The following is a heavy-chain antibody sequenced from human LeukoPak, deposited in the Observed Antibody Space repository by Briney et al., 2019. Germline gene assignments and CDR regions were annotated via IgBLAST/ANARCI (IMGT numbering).Heavy chain of an antibody. CDR2: IYYSGST. CDR1: GGSISSYY. CDR3: ARAGGYYYDSSGPVDY. V-gene: IGHV4-59*01. Sequence: SETLSLTCTVSGGSISSYYWSWIRQPPGKGLEWIGYIYYSGSTNYNPSLESRVTISVDTSKNQFSLKLSSVTAADTAVYYCARAGGYYYDSSGPVDYWGQGTLVTVSS. J-gene: IGHJ4*02. D-gene: IGHD3-22*01.